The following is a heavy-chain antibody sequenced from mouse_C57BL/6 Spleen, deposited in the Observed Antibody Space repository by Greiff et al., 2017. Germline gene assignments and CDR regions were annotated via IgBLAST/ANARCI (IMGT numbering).Heavy chain of an antibody. CDR2: IDPNSGGT. CDR1: GYTFTSYW. Sequence: QVQLKQPGAELVKPGASVKLSCKASGYTFTSYWMHWVKQRPGRGLEWIGRIDPNSGGTKYNEKFKSKATLTVDKPSSTAYMQLSSLTSEDSAVYYCARLEDDYDKDYYAMDYWGQGTSVTVSS. J-gene: IGHJ4*01. CDR3: ARLEDDYDKDYYAMDY. D-gene: IGHD2-4*01. V-gene: IGHV1-72*01.